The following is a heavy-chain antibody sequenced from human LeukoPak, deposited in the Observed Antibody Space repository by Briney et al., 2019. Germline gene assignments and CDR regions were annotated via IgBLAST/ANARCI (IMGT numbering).Heavy chain of an antibody. CDR1: GYSISSGYY. CDR2: IYHSGST. Sequence: PSETLSLTCAVSGYSISSGYYWGWIRQPPGKGLEWIGSIYHSGSTYYNPSLKSRVTISVDTSKNQFSLKLSSVTAADTAVYYCARDWGLGSHHYYFDYWGQGTLVTVSS. J-gene: IGHJ4*02. CDR3: ARDWGLGSHHYYFDY. D-gene: IGHD1-26*01. V-gene: IGHV4-38-2*02.